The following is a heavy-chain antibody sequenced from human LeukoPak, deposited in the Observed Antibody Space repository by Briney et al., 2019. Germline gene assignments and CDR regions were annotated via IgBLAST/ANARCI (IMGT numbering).Heavy chain of an antibody. CDR1: GFTFSSYG. CDR2: IWYDGSNK. D-gene: IGHD4-23*01. Sequence: PGTSLRLSCAASGFTFSSYGMHWVRQAPGKGLEWVAVIWYDGSNKYYADSAKGRFIISRDNSKNTLFLQMNSLRAEDTAVYSCARGNGGNSGALDIWGQGTMVTVSS. CDR3: ARGNGGNSGALDI. J-gene: IGHJ3*02. V-gene: IGHV3-33*02.